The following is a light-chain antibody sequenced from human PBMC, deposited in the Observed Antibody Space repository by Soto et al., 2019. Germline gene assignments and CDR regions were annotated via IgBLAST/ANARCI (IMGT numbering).Light chain of an antibody. V-gene: IGKV1-5*03. Sequence: DIQMTQSPSTLSGSVGERVTITSRASQTISSWLAWYQQKPGKAPKLMIYKASTLKSGVPSRFSGSGSGTEFTLTISSLQPDDVATYYCQHYNSYSEALGQGTKVDI. CDR1: QTISSW. CDR3: QHYNSYSEA. J-gene: IGKJ1*01. CDR2: KAS.